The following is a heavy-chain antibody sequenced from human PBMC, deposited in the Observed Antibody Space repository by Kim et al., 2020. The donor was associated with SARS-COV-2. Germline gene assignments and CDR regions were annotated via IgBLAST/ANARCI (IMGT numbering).Heavy chain of an antibody. CDR3: ARSVAVTVPDY. D-gene: IGHD4-17*01. J-gene: IGHJ4*02. CDR2: ST. Sequence: STNYNPPLKSRVTISVDTSKNQFSLKLSSVTAADTALYYCARSVAVTVPDYWGQGTLVTVSS. V-gene: IGHV4-34*01.